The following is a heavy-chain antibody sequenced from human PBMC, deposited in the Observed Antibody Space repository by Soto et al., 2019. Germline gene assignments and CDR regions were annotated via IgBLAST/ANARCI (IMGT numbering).Heavy chain of an antibody. D-gene: IGHD3-10*01. V-gene: IGHV1-3*01. CDR2: INAGNGNT. J-gene: IGHJ4*02. Sequence: QVQLVQSGAEVKKPGASVKVSCKASGYTFTSYGVHWVRQAPGQRLEWMGCINAGNGNTKYSQKFKGRVTITRDTSASIAYMELSSLRSEDTAVFYCATPLLDGSGSYYNVDHWGQGTLVTVSS. CDR1: GYTFTSYG. CDR3: ATPLLDGSGSYYNVDH.